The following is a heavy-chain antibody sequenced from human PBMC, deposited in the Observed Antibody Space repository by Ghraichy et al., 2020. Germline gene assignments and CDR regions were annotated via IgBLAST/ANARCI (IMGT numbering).Heavy chain of an antibody. D-gene: IGHD5-18*01. J-gene: IGHJ4*02. Sequence: SETLSLTCAVSRGSISSSTSYWGWIRQPPGKGLEWIASIYYSGRTYYNPSLKSRVTISVDTSKSQFSLKLSSVTAADTAVYYGARLDSDLVKAFDCWGQGTLVTVSS. CDR3: ARLDSDLVKAFDC. V-gene: IGHV4-39*01. CDR1: RGSISSSTSY. CDR2: IYYSGRT.